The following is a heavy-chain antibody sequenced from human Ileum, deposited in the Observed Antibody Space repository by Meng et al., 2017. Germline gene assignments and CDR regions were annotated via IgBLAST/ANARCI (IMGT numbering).Heavy chain of an antibody. CDR2: VSGYSGQS. V-gene: IGHV1-18*01. Sequence: QVQLGQAGAEVKNAGAPVPVCCKASGYTFTDYGISWGRQAPGQRLQWLGWVSGYSGQSHYAQRVQDRVAMTTDTSTNTAYMELRSLRSDDTAVYYCAKDSVATATQFDSWGQGTLVTVSS. CDR1: GYTFTDYG. J-gene: IGHJ4*02. CDR3: AKDSVATATQFDS. D-gene: IGHD5-12*01.